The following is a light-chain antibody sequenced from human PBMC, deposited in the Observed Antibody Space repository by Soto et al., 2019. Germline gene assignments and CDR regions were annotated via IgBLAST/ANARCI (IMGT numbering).Light chain of an antibody. Sequence: EIVMTQSPVTLSLSPGEGVTLSCRASQSVASNLAWYQQKPGQTPRLLIYGASTRALGIPARFSGSGFGTDFTLTISSLQSEDFAVYYCQEYNNWPLITFGQGTRLEIK. CDR3: QEYNNWPLIT. V-gene: IGKV3-15*01. CDR1: QSVASN. J-gene: IGKJ5*01. CDR2: GAS.